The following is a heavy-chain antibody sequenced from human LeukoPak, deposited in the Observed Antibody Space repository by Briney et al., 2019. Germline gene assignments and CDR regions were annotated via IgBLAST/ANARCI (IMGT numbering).Heavy chain of an antibody. Sequence: SETLSLTCTVSGGSISSYYWSWIRQPAGKGLEWXGRIYTSGSTNYNPSLKSRVTMSVDTSKNQFSLKLSSVTAADTAVYYCARDRGMWVTGTTNWFDPWGQGTLVTVSS. D-gene: IGHD1-7*01. CDR1: GGSISSYY. CDR3: ARDRGMWVTGTTNWFDP. V-gene: IGHV4-4*07. J-gene: IGHJ5*02. CDR2: IYTSGST.